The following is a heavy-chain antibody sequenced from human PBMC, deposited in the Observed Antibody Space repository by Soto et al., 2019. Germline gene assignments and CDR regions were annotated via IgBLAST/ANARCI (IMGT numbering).Heavy chain of an antibody. CDR1: GYSFTSYW. V-gene: IGHV5-51*01. J-gene: IGHJ4*02. CDR2: IYPGDSDT. D-gene: IGHD1-26*01. CDR3: ARREKAVGATMFDY. Sequence: GESLKISCKGSGYSFTSYWIGWVRQMPGKGLEWMGIIYPGDSDTRYSPSFQGQVTISADEAISTAYLQWSSLQASDTAMYYCARREKAVGATMFDYWGPGTMVTVYS.